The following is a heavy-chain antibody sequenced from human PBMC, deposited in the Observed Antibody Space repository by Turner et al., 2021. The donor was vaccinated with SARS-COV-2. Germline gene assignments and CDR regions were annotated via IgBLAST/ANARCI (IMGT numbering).Heavy chain of an antibody. D-gene: IGHD5-12*01. J-gene: IGHJ4*02. CDR1: GFTFSSYS. CDR3: ARDPGYSGYDYWQNTEFFDY. V-gene: IGHV3-21*01. CDR2: ISSSRSYL. Sequence: EVQLVESGGGLVKPGGSLRLSCEASGFTFSSYSMNWVRQAPGKGLEGVSSISSSRSYLYYADSGKGRFTISRDNAKNSLDLQMNSLRAEDTAVYYCARDPGYSGYDYWQNTEFFDYWGQGTLVTVSS.